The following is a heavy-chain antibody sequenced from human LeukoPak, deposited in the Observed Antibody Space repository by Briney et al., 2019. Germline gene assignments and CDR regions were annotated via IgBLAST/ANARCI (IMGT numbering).Heavy chain of an antibody. J-gene: IGHJ6*02. CDR1: GGSISSYY. V-gene: IGHV4-59*08. CDR3: ARHRWELLYYYYGMDV. Sequence: SETLSLTCTVSGGSISSYYWSWIRQPPGKGLEWIGYIYYSGSTNYNPSLKSRVTISVDTSKNQFSLKLSSVTAADTAVYYRARHRWELLYYYYGMDVWGQGTTVTVSS. D-gene: IGHD1-26*01. CDR2: IYYSGST.